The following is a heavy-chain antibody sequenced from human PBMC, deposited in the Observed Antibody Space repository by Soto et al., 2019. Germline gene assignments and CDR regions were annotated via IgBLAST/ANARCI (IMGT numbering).Heavy chain of an antibody. CDR1: GGSFSGYY. V-gene: IGHV4-34*01. CDR3: ARGLRYFDWLAY. D-gene: IGHD3-9*01. J-gene: IGHJ4*02. CDR2: INHSGST. Sequence: PSETLSLTCAFYGGSFSGYYWSWIRQPPGKGLEWIGEINHSGSTNYNPSLKSRVTISVDTSKNQFSLKLSSVTAADTAVYYCARGLRYFDWLAYWGQGTLVTVSS.